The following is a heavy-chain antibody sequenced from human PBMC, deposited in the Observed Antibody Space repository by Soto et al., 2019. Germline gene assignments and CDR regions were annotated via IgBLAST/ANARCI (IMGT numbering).Heavy chain of an antibody. CDR1: GFTFSSYW. CDR3: ARDVESITGTLFDY. CDR2: IKQDGSEK. V-gene: IGHV3-7*03. Sequence: GGSLRLSGAASGFTFSSYWMSWVRQAPGKGLEWVANIKQDGSEKYYVDSVKGRFTISRDNAKNSLYLQMNSLRAEDTAVYYCARDVESITGTLFDYWGQGTLVTVSS. J-gene: IGHJ4*02. D-gene: IGHD1-20*01.